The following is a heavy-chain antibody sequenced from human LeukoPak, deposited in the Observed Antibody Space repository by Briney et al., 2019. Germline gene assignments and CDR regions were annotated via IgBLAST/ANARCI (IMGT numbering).Heavy chain of an antibody. J-gene: IGHJ4*02. CDR3: ARSTAGFDY. D-gene: IGHD1-1*01. Sequence: GGSLRLSCAASGFTFSSYGMHWVRQAPGKGLEWVANIKEDGSEKYYVDSVKGRFTISRDNAKNSLYLQMNSLRAEDTALYYCARSTAGFDYWGQGTLVTVSS. CDR2: IKEDGSEK. CDR1: GFTFSSYG. V-gene: IGHV3-7*01.